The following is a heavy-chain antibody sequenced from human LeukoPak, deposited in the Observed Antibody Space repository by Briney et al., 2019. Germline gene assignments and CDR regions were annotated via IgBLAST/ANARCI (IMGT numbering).Heavy chain of an antibody. V-gene: IGHV3-72*01. CDR2: SKNKANSYIT. J-gene: IGHJ4*02. CDR1: GFTFSDHY. D-gene: IGHD2-15*01. CDR3: ARDDGGQGDY. Sequence: GGSLRLSCAASGFTFSDHYMDWVRQAPGKGLEWVGRSKNKANSYITQYAAFVQGRFTISRDDSKNSLYLQINSLKTEDTAVYYCARDDGGQGDYWGQGTLVTVFS.